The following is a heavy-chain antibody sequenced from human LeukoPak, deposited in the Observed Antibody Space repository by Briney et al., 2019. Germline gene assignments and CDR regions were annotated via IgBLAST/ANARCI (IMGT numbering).Heavy chain of an antibody. Sequence: PGGSLRLSCLASGFTFSNSWMTWVRQAPGKGLEWVANIKEDGSDKQYGDSVKGRFTISRDNAEKSVFLQMDGLRAEDTAVYYCVRDRVYSSSSYFDYWGQGTLVTVSS. D-gene: IGHD6-6*01. CDR2: IKEDGSDK. CDR1: GFTFSNSW. J-gene: IGHJ4*02. V-gene: IGHV3-7*01. CDR3: VRDRVYSSSSYFDY.